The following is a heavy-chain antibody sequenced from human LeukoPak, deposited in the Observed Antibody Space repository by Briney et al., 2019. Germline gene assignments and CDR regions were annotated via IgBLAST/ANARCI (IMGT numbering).Heavy chain of an antibody. D-gene: IGHD1-26*01. Sequence: GGSLRLSCAASGFTFSSYWMSWVRQAPGKGLEWVANIKQDGSEKYYVDSVKGRFTISRDNAKNSLYLQMNSLRAEDTAVYYCARGGGLRGSYFLDYWGQGTLVTVSS. V-gene: IGHV3-7*01. CDR1: GFTFSSYW. CDR3: ARGGGLRGSYFLDY. J-gene: IGHJ4*02. CDR2: IKQDGSEK.